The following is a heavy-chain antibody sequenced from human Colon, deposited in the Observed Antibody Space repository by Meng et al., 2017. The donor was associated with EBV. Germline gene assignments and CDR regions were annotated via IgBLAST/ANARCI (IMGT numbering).Heavy chain of an antibody. V-gene: IGHV4-4*02. CDR3: ASSDYYGSGSYYP. J-gene: IGHJ5*02. Sequence: VQLQGSGPGLVKPSGTLSLTCAVSGGSISSNNWWSWVRQPPGKGLEWIGEIFHSGSTKHNPSLKSRVTMSMDKSKNQFSLRLSSVTAADTAVYYCASSDYYGSGSYYPWGQGTLVTVSS. CDR2: IFHSGST. D-gene: IGHD3-10*01. CDR1: GGSISSNNW.